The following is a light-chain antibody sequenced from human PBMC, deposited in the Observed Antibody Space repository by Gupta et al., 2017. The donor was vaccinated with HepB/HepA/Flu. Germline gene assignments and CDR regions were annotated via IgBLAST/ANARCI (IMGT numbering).Light chain of an antibody. V-gene: IGLV2-11*01. Sequence: QPAPPPRPAVPGSAGQSGTIWCAGTNSDVGGYNSVSWYHQHPGKAPKLMIYDVNKRPAGVPDRFSGSKSGNTASLTISGLQAEDQADYHCCSSACDSSYVFGSGTKVTVL. J-gene: IGLJ1*01. CDR2: DVN. CDR3: CSSACDSSYV. CDR1: NSDVGGYNS.